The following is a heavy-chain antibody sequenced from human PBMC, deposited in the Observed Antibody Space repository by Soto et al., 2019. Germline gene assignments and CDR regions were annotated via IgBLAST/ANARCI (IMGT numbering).Heavy chain of an antibody. V-gene: IGHV3-15*01. CDR1: GFTFSKAW. CDR3: TTSVTGTPRAIDY. CDR2: GKSQIDGGRI. Sequence: GGSLRLSCAASGFTFSKAWMSWVRQAPGKGLEWIGRGKSQIDGGRIDYAAPVKGRFTISRDDSKDILFLQMDSLKTEDTAVYYCTTSVTGTPRAIDYWGQGTLVTVSS. J-gene: IGHJ4*02. D-gene: IGHD1-7*01.